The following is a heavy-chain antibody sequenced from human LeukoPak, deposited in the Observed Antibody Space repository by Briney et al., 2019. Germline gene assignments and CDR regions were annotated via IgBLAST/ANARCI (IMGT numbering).Heavy chain of an antibody. J-gene: IGHJ5*02. Sequence: ASVKVSCKTSGYTSTDYYMHWVRQAPGQGPEWMAWINPNNGGTNYAPKFQGRVTMTRDTSISTVYMDLSRLRSDDSAVYYCARDRERRGYFDTSGFELDLWGQGTLVTVSS. D-gene: IGHD3-22*01. CDR1: GYTSTDYY. CDR3: ARDRERRGYFDTSGFELDL. V-gene: IGHV1-2*02. CDR2: INPNNGGT.